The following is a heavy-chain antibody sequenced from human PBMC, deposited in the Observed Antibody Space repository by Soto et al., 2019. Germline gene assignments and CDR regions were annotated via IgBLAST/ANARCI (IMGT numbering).Heavy chain of an antibody. CDR1: GFTFSSYS. Sequence: GGSLRLSCAASGFTFSSYSMNWVRQAPGKGLEWVSYISSSSSTIYYADSVKGRFTISRDNAKNSLYLQMNSLRAEDTAVYYCARDEADYIWGSYDALAIWGQGTMVTVSS. CDR2: ISSSSSTI. D-gene: IGHD3-16*01. J-gene: IGHJ3*02. V-gene: IGHV3-48*01. CDR3: ARDEADYIWGSYDALAI.